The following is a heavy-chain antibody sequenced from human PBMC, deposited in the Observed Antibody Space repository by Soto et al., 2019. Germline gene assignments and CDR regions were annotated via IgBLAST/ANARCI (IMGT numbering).Heavy chain of an antibody. CDR1: VYTFTSYA. CDR3: ARDPERDYYGSGSYRNDFDY. D-gene: IGHD3-10*01. Sequence: GASVKVSCKASVYTFTSYAMHWVRQAPEQRLEWMGWINAGNGNTKYSQKFQGRVTITRDTSTSTAYMGLSSLRSEDTAVYYCARDPERDYYGSGSYRNDFDYWGQGTLVTVSS. V-gene: IGHV1-3*01. J-gene: IGHJ4*02. CDR2: INAGNGNT.